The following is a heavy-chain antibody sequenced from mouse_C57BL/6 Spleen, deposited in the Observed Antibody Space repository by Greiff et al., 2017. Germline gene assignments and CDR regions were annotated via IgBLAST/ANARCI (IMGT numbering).Heavy chain of an antibody. V-gene: IGHV6-3*01. CDR3: TRLGQRDAMDY. J-gene: IGHJ4*01. CDR1: GFTFSNYW. Sequence: EVKLVESGGGLVQPGGSMKLSCVASGFTFSNYWMNWVRQSPEKGLEWVAQIRLKSDNYATHYAESVNGRFTISRDDSKSSVYLQMNNLRAEDTGIYYCTRLGQRDAMDYWGQGTSVTVSS. CDR2: IRLKSDNYAT. D-gene: IGHD4-1*01.